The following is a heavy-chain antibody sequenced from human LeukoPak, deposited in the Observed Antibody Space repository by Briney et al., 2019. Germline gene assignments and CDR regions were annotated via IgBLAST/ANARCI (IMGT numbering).Heavy chain of an antibody. D-gene: IGHD5-18*01. V-gene: IGHV1-18*01. Sequence: GASVKVSCKASGYRFTSHGINWVRQAPGQGLEWMGWISAYNGNTNYAQNLQGRVTMTTDTSTSTAYMGLRSLRSDETAVYYCARDLPAANDAFDIWGQGTMVTVSS. J-gene: IGHJ3*02. CDR3: ARDLPAANDAFDI. CDR1: GYRFTSHG. CDR2: ISAYNGNT.